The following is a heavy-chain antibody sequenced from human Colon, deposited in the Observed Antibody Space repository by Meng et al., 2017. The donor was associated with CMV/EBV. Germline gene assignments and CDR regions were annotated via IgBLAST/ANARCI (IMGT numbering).Heavy chain of an antibody. J-gene: IGHJ6*02. CDR3: ARDLIPGIYGMDV. CDR2: IKEDGSEE. V-gene: IGHV3-7*03. D-gene: IGHD1-14*01. CDR1: GFTFSNNW. Sequence: GESLKISCVASGFTFSNNWMSWVRQVPGKGLEWLANIKEDGSEEYYVDSVKGRFTISWDNAKNSLNLQMNSLRAEDTAVYYCARDLIPGIYGMDVWGQGTTVTVSS.